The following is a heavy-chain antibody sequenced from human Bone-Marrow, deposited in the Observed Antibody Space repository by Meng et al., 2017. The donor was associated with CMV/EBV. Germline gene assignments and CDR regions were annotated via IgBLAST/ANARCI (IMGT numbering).Heavy chain of an antibody. Sequence: GGSLRLSCEASGFILSSYEMNWVRQAPGRGLEWLSYIDISSSLIYYADSVKGRLTISRDNAKNSLYLEMNSLRVEDTAVYYCARGRHYTGSAHIDDWGQGTLVTVSS. CDR1: GFILSSYE. V-gene: IGHV3-48*03. CDR2: IDISSSLI. J-gene: IGHJ4*02. D-gene: IGHD2-8*02. CDR3: ARGRHYTGSAHIDD.